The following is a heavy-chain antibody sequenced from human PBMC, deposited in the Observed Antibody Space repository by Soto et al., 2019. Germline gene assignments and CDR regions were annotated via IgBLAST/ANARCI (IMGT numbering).Heavy chain of an antibody. CDR2: IYYSGTT. J-gene: IGHJ4*02. D-gene: IGHD3-22*01. V-gene: IGHV4-28*01. Sequence: ASETLSLTCAVSGYSISSSNWWGWIRQPPGKGLEWIGYIYYSGTTYYNPSLKSRVTISVDTSKNQFSLRLNSVTAADTAVYYCARQHYYDSSGYYTWNWGQGTLVTVSS. CDR3: ARQHYYDSSGYYTWN. CDR1: GYSISSSNW.